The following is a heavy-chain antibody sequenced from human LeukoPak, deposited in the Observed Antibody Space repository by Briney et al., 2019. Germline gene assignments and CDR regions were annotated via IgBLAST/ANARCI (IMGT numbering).Heavy chain of an antibody. CDR1: GYTFTSFD. D-gene: IGHD5-12*01. Sequence: ASVNVSCKASGYTFTSFDINWVRQTAGQGLEWMGWMNPDSGDTGYAAKFQGRVIMTRNNSIRTAYMELSSLTSEDTAVYYCASRTSSGYDYDVFDLWGQGTVVTVSS. V-gene: IGHV1-8*01. CDR2: MNPDSGDT. CDR3: ASRTSSGYDYDVFDL. J-gene: IGHJ3*01.